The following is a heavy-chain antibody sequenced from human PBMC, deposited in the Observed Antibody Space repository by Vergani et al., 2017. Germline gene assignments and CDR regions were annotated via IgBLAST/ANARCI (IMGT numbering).Heavy chain of an antibody. CDR1: GGSISSSSYY. Sequence: QLQLQESGPGLVKPSETLSLTCTVSGGSISSSSYYWGWIRQPPGKGLEWIGSIYYSGSTYYNPSLKSRVTISVDTSKNQFSLKLSSVTAADTAVYYCARTPGTITPVYYMDVWGKGTTVTVSS. V-gene: IGHV4-39*01. J-gene: IGHJ6*03. D-gene: IGHD5-12*01. CDR3: ARTPGTITPVYYMDV. CDR2: IYYSGST.